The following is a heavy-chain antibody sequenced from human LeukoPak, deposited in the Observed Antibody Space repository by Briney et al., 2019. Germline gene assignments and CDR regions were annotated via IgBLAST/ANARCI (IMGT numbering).Heavy chain of an antibody. CDR1: GGSFSGYY. Sequence: ETLSLTCAVYGGSFSGYYWSWIRQPPGKGLEWVSVIYSGGNTYYADSVKGRFTISRDNSKNTLYLQLNSLRVEDTAVYYCARGPLGLRWSVFDYWGQGTLVTVSS. CDR2: IYSGGNT. D-gene: IGHD4-23*01. J-gene: IGHJ4*02. V-gene: IGHV3-53*03. CDR3: ARGPLGLRWSVFDY.